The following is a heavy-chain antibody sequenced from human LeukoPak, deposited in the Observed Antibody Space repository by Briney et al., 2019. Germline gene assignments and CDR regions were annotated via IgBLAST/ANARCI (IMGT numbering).Heavy chain of an antibody. Sequence: GGSLRLSCAASGFTFSSCAMNWVRQAPGKGLEWVSAVSGSGASTYYAASVKGRFTISRDNSKNTLYLQMNSLRAEDTAVYYCAKGRSSGWYEIDYWGQGTLVTVSS. J-gene: IGHJ4*02. CDR2: VSGSGAST. CDR1: GFTFSSCA. CDR3: AKGRSSGWYEIDY. V-gene: IGHV3-23*01. D-gene: IGHD6-19*01.